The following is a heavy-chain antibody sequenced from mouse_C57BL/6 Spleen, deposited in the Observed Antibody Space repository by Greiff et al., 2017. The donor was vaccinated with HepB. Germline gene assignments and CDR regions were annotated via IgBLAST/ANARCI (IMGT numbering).Heavy chain of an antibody. CDR3: VREGTPTLVSPSAIDY. CDR1: GFSFNTYA. V-gene: IGHV10-1*01. Sequence: EVQLVESGGGLVQPKGSLKLSCAASGFSFNTYAMNWVRQAPGKGLEWVARIRSKSNNYATYYADSVKDRFTISRDDSESMLYLQKNNLKTEDTALYYSVREGTPTLVSPSAIDYWGQETPLTVSS. CDR2: IRSKSNNYAT. J-gene: IGHJ4*01. D-gene: IGHD1-1*01.